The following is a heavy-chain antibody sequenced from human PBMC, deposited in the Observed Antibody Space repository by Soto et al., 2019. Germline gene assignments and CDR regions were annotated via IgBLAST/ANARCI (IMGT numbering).Heavy chain of an antibody. CDR3: ARSTNDYGDRH. CDR2: MNPNSGNT. V-gene: IGHV1-8*01. CDR1: GYTFTSYD. Sequence: QVQLVQSGAEVKKPGASVKVSCEASGYTFTSYDINWVRQATGQGLEWMGWMNPNSGNTGYAQRFQGRVTMTRNTSISTAYMELSSLRSEGTAVYCCARSTNDYGDRHWGQGSLVTVSS. D-gene: IGHD4-17*01. J-gene: IGHJ4*02.